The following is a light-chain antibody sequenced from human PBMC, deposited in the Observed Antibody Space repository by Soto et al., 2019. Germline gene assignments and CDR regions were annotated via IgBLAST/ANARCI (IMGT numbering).Light chain of an antibody. J-gene: IGKJ2*01. CDR3: QQAWSHPT. CDR1: QGIANF. Sequence: IQMTQSPSSLSASVGDSVTITCRASQGIANFLNWYQQRPGKAPKLLISGASSLQSGVPSRFSGRESGTEFFLTITSLQPEDSATYYCQQAWSHPTFGQGTKLEIK. V-gene: IGKV1-39*01. CDR2: GAS.